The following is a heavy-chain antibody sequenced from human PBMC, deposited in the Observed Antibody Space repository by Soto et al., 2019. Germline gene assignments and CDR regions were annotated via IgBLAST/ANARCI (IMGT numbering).Heavy chain of an antibody. J-gene: IGHJ4*02. CDR2: INQDGNED. CDR1: GFTFSSYW. V-gene: IGHV3-7*01. Sequence: LRLSCAASGFTFSSYWMNWVRQAPGKGLEWVANINQDGNEDNLLDSVKGRFTISRDNAKNSLFLQMNSLRVDDTAVYYCARTGDGHHDFLDYWGQGALVTVPS. CDR3: ARTGDGHHDFLDY. D-gene: IGHD1-1*01.